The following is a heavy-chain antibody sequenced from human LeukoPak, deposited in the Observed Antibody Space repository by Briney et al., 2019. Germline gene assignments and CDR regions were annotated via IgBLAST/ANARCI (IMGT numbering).Heavy chain of an antibody. CDR1: VYTFISFD. Sequence: ASVKVSCKASVYTFISFDIIWVRQATGQGLEWMGWMNPNSADRGYAQKFRGRVTMTRSTSISTAYMELSSLRSEDSAVYYRARGAGGSGYYYLLTWGQGTLVTVSS. D-gene: IGHD3-10*01. CDR3: ARGAGGSGYYYLLT. CDR2: MNPNSADR. J-gene: IGHJ4*02. V-gene: IGHV1-8*02.